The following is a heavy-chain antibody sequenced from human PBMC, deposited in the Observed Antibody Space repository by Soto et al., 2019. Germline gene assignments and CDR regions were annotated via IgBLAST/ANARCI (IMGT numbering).Heavy chain of an antibody. D-gene: IGHD3-3*01. Sequence: SETLSLTCSVSGGSISSYYWSWIQQPPGKRLEWIGYISYSGSTNYNPSLKSRVTISVDTSNNQFSLTLSSVTAADTAVYYSSRYDFWSGDHDAFDIWGQGTLVTVSS. J-gene: IGHJ3*02. CDR1: GGSISSYY. CDR3: SRYDFWSGDHDAFDI. CDR2: ISYSGST. V-gene: IGHV4-59*01.